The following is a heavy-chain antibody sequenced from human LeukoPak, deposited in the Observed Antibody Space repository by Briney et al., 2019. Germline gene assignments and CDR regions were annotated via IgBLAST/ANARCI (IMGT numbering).Heavy chain of an antibody. D-gene: IGHD3-22*01. CDR3: AKSGIGITMIVVVSGTWYFDL. J-gene: IGHJ2*01. V-gene: IGHV3-33*05. CDR2: ISYDGSDQ. CDR1: GFSFSEYA. Sequence: GGSLRLSCAASGFSFSEYAMHWARQAPGKGLEWVALISYDGSDQYYADSVRGRFTISKDKSRSTLYLQMNSLRAEDTAVYYCAKSGIGITMIVVVSGTWYFDLWGRGTLVTVSS.